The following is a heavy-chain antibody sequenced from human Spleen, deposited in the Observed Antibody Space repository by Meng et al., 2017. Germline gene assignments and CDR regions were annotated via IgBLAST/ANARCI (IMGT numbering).Heavy chain of an antibody. J-gene: IGHJ4*02. V-gene: IGHV1-69*01. CDR3: ARGRLRYSSDY. CDR1: GGSFSSYA. D-gene: IGHD6-13*01. Sequence: QVQLVQSGAEVKKPGSSVKVSCKASGGSFSSYAFSWVRQAPGQGLEWMGGIIPAFGAPNHAQKFQGRVRITADESTTTAYMELSSLRSEDTAVYYCARGRLRYSSDYWGQGTLVTVSS. CDR2: IIPAFGAP.